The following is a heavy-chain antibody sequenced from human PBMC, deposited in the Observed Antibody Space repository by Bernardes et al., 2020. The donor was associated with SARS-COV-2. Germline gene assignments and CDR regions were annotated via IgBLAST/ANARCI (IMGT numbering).Heavy chain of an antibody. CDR2: IYPGDSDT. CDR3: ARGSYCSSTRCYGYYYYMDV. V-gene: IGHV5-51*01. CDR1: GYSFTTYW. Sequence: GESLKISCKGSGYSFTTYWIGWVRQMPGNGLEWMGTIYPGDSDTRYSPSFQGQVTISADKSISTAYLQWSSLEASDTAMYYCARGSYCSSTRCYGYYYYMDVWGKGTTVTVSS. D-gene: IGHD2-2*01. J-gene: IGHJ6*03.